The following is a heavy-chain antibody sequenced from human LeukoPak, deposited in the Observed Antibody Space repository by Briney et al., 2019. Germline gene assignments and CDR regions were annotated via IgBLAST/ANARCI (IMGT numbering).Heavy chain of an antibody. Sequence: ASVTVSSKASGYTFISYAMNWVRQAPGQGLEWMGWINPNSGGTNYAQKFQGRVTMTRDTSISTAYMELSRLRSDDTAVYYCARGDAYYYGSGSYWGQGTLVTVSS. J-gene: IGHJ4*02. CDR1: GYTFISYA. D-gene: IGHD3-10*01. CDR3: ARGDAYYYGSGSY. V-gene: IGHV1-2*02. CDR2: INPNSGGT.